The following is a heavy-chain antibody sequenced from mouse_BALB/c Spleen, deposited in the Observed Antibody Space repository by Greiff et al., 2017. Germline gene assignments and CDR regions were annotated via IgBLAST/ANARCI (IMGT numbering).Heavy chain of an antibody. J-gene: IGHJ4*01. CDR1: GFSLTSYG. Sequence: VQLKQSGPGLVQPSQSLSITCTVSGFSLTSYGVHWVRQSPGKGLEWLGVIWRGGSTDYNAAFISRLSISKDNSKSQVFFKMNSLQADDTAIYYCARNLEGYYAMDYWGQGTSVTVSS. V-gene: IGHV2-4-1*01. CDR2: IWRGGST. CDR3: ARNLEGYYAMDY.